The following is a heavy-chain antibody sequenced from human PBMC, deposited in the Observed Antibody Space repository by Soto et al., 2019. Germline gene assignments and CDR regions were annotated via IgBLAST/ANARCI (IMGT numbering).Heavy chain of an antibody. D-gene: IGHD3-22*01. J-gene: IGHJ4*02. CDR3: AKVIYYDSSGLDY. Sequence: EVQLLESGGGLVQPGGSLRLSSAASGFSFSGYAMSWVRQAPGRGLEWVSTISGSAGSTYYADSVKGRFTISRDNLKKMLYLQMNSLRADDTAVYYCAKVIYYDSSGLDYWGQGTLVTVSS. CDR1: GFSFSGYA. V-gene: IGHV3-23*01. CDR2: ISGSAGST.